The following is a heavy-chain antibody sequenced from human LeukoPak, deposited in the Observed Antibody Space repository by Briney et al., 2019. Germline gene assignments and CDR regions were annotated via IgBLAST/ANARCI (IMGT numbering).Heavy chain of an antibody. V-gene: IGHV1-69*06. CDR2: IIPIFGTA. CDR3: ATSVRFLEWSDY. D-gene: IGHD3-3*01. Sequence: EASVKVSCKASGGTFSSYAISWVRQAPGQGLEWMGGIIPIFGTANYAQKFQGRVTMTEDTSTDTAYMELSSLRSEDTAVYYCATSVRFLEWSDYWGQGTLVTVSS. J-gene: IGHJ4*02. CDR1: GGTFSSYA.